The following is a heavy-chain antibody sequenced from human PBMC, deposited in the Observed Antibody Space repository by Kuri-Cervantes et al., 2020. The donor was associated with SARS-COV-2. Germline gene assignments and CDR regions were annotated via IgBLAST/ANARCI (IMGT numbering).Heavy chain of an antibody. J-gene: IGHJ4*02. D-gene: IGHD2-8*01. CDR1: GFSVSSNF. CDR3: ARHTKTNPQYHFDY. V-gene: IGHV3-53*01. Sequence: GESLKIFCAAAGFSVSSNFMSWVRQAPGEGLEWVAHIYSSGTTYYPDSVKGRSTISRDNSKNTLYLHMNSLRAEDTAMYHCARHTKTNPQYHFDYWGQGTLVTVSS. CDR2: IYSSGTT.